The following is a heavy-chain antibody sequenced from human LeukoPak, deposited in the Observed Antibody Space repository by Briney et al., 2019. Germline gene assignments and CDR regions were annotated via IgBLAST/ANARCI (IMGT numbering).Heavy chain of an antibody. Sequence: SVKLSCKASGGTFSSYAISWVRQAPGQGLEWMGGIIPIFGTANYAQKFQGRVTITADESTSTAYMELSSLRSEDTAVYYCARGLLTAMVRRAQWYFDYWGQGTLVAASS. V-gene: IGHV1-69*13. CDR1: GGTFSSYA. CDR3: ARGLLTAMVRRAQWYFDY. CDR2: IIPIFGTA. J-gene: IGHJ4*02. D-gene: IGHD3-10*01.